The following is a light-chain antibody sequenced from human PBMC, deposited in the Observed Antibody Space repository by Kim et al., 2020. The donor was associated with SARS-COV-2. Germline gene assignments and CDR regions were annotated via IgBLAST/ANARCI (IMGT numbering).Light chain of an antibody. CDR3: SSYTSSSTYG. J-gene: IGLJ1*01. Sequence: QSALTQPASVSGSPGQSITISCTGTSSDVGGYNYVSWYQQHPGKAPKLMIYDVSNRPSGVSYRFSGSKSGNTASLTISGLQAEDEADYYCSSYTSSSTYGFGTGTKVTVL. CDR1: SSDVGGYNY. CDR2: DVS. V-gene: IGLV2-14*03.